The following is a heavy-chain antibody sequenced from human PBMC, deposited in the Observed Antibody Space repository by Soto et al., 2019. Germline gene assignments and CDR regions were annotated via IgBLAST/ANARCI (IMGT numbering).Heavy chain of an antibody. CDR2: IYYSGST. D-gene: IGHD6-19*01. J-gene: IGHJ1*01. CDR1: GGSISSSSYY. CDR3: ARDRGSSGWLWVYFQH. Sequence: SETLSLTCTVSGGSISSSSYYWGWIRQPPGKGLEWIGSIYYSGSTYYNPSLKSRVTISVDTSKNQFSLKLSSVTAADTAVYYCARDRGSSGWLWVYFQHWGQGTLVTVSS. V-gene: IGHV4-39*07.